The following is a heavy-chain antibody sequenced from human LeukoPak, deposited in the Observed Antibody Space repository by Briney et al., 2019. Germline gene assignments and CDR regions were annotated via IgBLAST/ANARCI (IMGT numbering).Heavy chain of an antibody. Sequence: HPGGSVRLSCDASGFTFNNYSMNWVRQAPGKGLEWVSYITGNSHTIYYAVSEKGRFTISRDNHKNSLYLQMDSLRAEGTAVYYCARDMGIVTGYYVYLWGQGTLVTVSS. CDR3: ARDMGIVTGYYVYL. D-gene: IGHD3-9*01. CDR2: ITGNSHTI. V-gene: IGHV3-48*01. J-gene: IGHJ5*02. CDR1: GFTFNNYS.